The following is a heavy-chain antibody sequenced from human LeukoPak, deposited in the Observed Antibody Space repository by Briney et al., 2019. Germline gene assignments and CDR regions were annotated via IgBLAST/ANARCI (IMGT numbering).Heavy chain of an antibody. Sequence: TQSLSLTCTVSGGSIISGAYYSSSISPPPGKCLGLVGYIYYSGSTYYNPSLKSRVTMSVDTSKNQFSLKLSSVTAADTAVYYCARVSYDYVWGSYLPFDYWGQGTLVTVSS. V-gene: IGHV4-30-4*08. D-gene: IGHD3-16*02. CDR3: ARVSYDYVWGSYLPFDY. CDR1: GGSIISGAYY. J-gene: IGHJ4*02. CDR2: IYYSGST.